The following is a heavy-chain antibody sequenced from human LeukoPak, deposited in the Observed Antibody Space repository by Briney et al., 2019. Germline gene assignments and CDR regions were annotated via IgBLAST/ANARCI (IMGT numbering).Heavy chain of an antibody. CDR2: IYYSGST. Sequence: SETLSLTCTVSGGSVSSGSYYWSWIRQPPGKGLEWIGYIYYSGSTNYNPSLKSRVTISVDTSKNQFSLKLSSVTAADTAVYYCTARTYSSSWYALRYYYSGMDVWGQGTTVTVSS. D-gene: IGHD6-13*01. V-gene: IGHV4-61*01. J-gene: IGHJ6*02. CDR1: GGSVSSGSYY. CDR3: TARTYSSSWYALRYYYSGMDV.